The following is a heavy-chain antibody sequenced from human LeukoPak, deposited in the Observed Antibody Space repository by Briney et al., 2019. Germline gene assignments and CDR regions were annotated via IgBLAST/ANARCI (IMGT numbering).Heavy chain of an antibody. CDR3: ARKDYGSGSYYNELPFDI. V-gene: IGHV1-69*13. J-gene: IGHJ3*02. CDR1: GGTFISYA. CDR2: IIPIFGTA. D-gene: IGHD3-10*01. Sequence: GASXKVSCKASGGTFISYAISWVRQAPGQGLEWMGGIIPIFGTANYAQKFQGRVTITADESTSTAYMELSSLRSEDTAVYYCARKDYGSGSYYNELPFDIWGQGTMVTVSS.